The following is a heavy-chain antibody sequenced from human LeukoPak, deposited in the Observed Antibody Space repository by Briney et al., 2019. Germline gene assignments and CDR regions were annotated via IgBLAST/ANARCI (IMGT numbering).Heavy chain of an antibody. CDR2: IIPIFGTA. Sequence: ASVKVSCKASGGTFSSYAISWVRQAPGQGLEWMGGIIPIFGTANYAQKFQGRVTITTDESTSTAYMELSSLRSEDTAVYYCAREVSDIVVVPAAPGAFDYWGQGTLVTVSS. J-gene: IGHJ4*02. CDR1: GGTFSSYA. D-gene: IGHD2-2*01. CDR3: AREVSDIVVVPAAPGAFDY. V-gene: IGHV1-69*05.